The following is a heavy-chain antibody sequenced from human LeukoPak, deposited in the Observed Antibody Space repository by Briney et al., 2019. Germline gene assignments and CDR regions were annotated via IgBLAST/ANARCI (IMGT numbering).Heavy chain of an antibody. J-gene: IGHJ4*02. CDR3: ARDPNYFVQ. CDR1: GGPISSYY. CDR2: IHSTGST. V-gene: IGHV4-59*01. Sequence: SETQSLTCTVSGGPISSYYWTWIRQPPGKGREWIGYIHSTGSTNYNSTLKSRVTISLDTSKSQFSLKLNSVTAADTAVYFCARDPNYFVQWGQGILVTASS.